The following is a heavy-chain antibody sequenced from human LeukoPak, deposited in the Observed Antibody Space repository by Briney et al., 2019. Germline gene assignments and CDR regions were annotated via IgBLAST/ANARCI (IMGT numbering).Heavy chain of an antibody. D-gene: IGHD2-2*01. CDR2: INPNSGGT. CDR3: ARDSHIVVVPAALDY. J-gene: IGHJ4*02. V-gene: IGHV1-2*02. Sequence: ASVKVSCKASGYTFTSYDINWVRQATGQGLEWMGWINPNSGGTNYAQRFRGRVTMTRDTSISTAYMELSRLRSDDTAVYYCARDSHIVVVPAALDYWGQGTLVTVSS. CDR1: GYTFTSYD.